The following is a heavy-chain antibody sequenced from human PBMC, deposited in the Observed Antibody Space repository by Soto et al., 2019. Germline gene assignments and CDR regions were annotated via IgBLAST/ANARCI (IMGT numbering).Heavy chain of an antibody. J-gene: IGHJ6*02. CDR3: ARHLTYCSAGSCYSDFPYYGMDV. V-gene: IGHV4-59*08. D-gene: IGHD2-15*01. CDR1: GGSISSYY. CDR2: IYYSGST. Sequence: SETLSLTCTVSGGSISSYYWSWIRQPPGRGLEWIGYIYYSGSTNYNPSLKSRVTISVDTSKNQFSLKLSSVTAADTAVYYCARHLTYCSAGSCYSDFPYYGMDVWGQGTTVTVSS.